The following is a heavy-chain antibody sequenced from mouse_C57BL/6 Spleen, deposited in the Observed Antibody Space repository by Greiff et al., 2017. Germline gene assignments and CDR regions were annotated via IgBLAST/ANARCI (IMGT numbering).Heavy chain of an antibody. CDR3: ARSITAVVATGFGY. V-gene: IGHV1-39*01. J-gene: IGHJ2*02. CDR2: INPNNGTT. Sequence: EVQLQQSGPELVKPGASVKISCKASGYSFTDYNMNWVKQRHGKSLEWIGVINPNNGTTSYNQQFKGKATLTVDQSSSTAYMQINSLTSEDSAVYYCARSITAVVATGFGYWGQGTSLTVSS. CDR1: GYSFTDYN. D-gene: IGHD1-1*01.